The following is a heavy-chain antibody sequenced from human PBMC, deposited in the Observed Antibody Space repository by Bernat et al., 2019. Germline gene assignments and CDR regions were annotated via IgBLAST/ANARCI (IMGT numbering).Heavy chain of an antibody. V-gene: IGHV3-33*01. CDR2: ISYDGSGR. J-gene: IGHJ5*01. D-gene: IGHD2-2*02. Sequence: QVQLLESGGGVVQPGRSLRLSCAASGFTFSSFAMHWARQAPGKGLEWVAVISYDGSGRYYADSVKGRFTISRANSKNTLYLQMNSLRAEDTAVYCCAGEYTVSGHNCSDSWGKGSLVTVFS. CDR3: AGEYTVSGHNCSDS. CDR1: GFTFSSFA.